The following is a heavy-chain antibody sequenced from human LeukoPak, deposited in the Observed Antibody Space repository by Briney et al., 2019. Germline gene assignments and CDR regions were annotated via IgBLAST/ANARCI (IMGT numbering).Heavy chain of an antibody. D-gene: IGHD3-22*01. V-gene: IGHV3-49*04. CDR2: IRSKAYGGTT. J-gene: IGHJ4*02. CDR1: GFTFGDYA. CDR3: TREGIDYYDSSGYYYDYFDD. Sequence: PGRSLRLSCTPSGFTFGDYAMSWVRQAPGKRLKWGGFIRSKAYGGTTEHAASVNDRFTISRDDSKSIAYLQMNRLKTEDTAVYYCTREGIDYYDSSGYYYDYFDDWGQGTLVTVSS.